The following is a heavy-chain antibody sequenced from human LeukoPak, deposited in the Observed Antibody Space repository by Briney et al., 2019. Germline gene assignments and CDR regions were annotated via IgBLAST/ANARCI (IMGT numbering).Heavy chain of an antibody. J-gene: IGHJ4*02. D-gene: IGHD3-16*01. CDR2: ISDDGNKK. V-gene: IGHV3-30*03. CDR1: GFTFRNYG. Sequence: GRSLRLSCAASGFTFRNYGMHWVRQAPGKGLEWVALISDDGNKKYFGDSVKGRFTISRDKSKNTVYLQVTSLRPEDTALYYGGRDKRGACDYWGQGPLVTVPS. CDR3: GRDKRGACDY.